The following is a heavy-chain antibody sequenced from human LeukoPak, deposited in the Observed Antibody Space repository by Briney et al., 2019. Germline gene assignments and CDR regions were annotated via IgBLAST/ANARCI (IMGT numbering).Heavy chain of an antibody. J-gene: IGHJ6*03. CDR1: GVSVSSGSYY. Sequence: PSETLSLTCTVSGVSVSSGSYYWSWIRQPPGKGLEWTGYIYYSGSTNYNPSLKSRVTISVDTSKNQFSLKLSSVTAADTAVYYCARDYGADYYYYYMDVWGKGTTVTVSS. D-gene: IGHD4-17*01. CDR3: ARDYGADYYYYYMDV. V-gene: IGHV4-61*01. CDR2: IYYSGST.